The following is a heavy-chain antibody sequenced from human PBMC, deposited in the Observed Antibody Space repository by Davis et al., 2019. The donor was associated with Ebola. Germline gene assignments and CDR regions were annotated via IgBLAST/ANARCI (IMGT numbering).Heavy chain of an antibody. CDR2: INAGNGNT. Sequence: ASVKVSCKASGYTFTSYAMHWVRQAPGQRLEWMGWINAGNGNTKYSQKFQGRVTITRDTSASTAYMELSSLRSEDTAVYYCARVVANWNYDFSHFDYWGQGTLVTVSS. V-gene: IGHV1-3*01. CDR3: ARVVANWNYDFSHFDY. CDR1: GYTFTSYA. D-gene: IGHD1-7*01. J-gene: IGHJ4*02.